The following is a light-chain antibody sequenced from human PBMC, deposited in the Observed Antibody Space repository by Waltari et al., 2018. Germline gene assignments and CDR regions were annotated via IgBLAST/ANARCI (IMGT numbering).Light chain of an antibody. CDR2: GAS. J-gene: IGKJ1*01. CDR3: QHYVRLPAT. Sequence: EIVLTQSPGSLSSSPGERVTLSCRASQSVSSALVWYQQKPGQAPRLLIFGASNRATGIPDRFSGSGSETDFSLTISRLEPEDFAVYYCQHYVRLPATFGRGTKVEIK. V-gene: IGKV3-20*01. CDR1: QSVSSA.